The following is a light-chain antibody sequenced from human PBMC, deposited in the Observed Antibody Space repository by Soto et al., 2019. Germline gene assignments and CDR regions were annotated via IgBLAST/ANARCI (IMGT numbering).Light chain of an antibody. Sequence: QSALTQPASVSGSPGQSITISCTGTSSDVGSHYNLVSWYQQHPGKAPKIMIYEGNKRPSGVSDRFSGSKSGNTAFLTISRLQAEDEADYCCSSYGGSNTWVFGGGTKLTVL. CDR2: EGN. CDR1: SSDVGSHYNL. V-gene: IGLV2-23*01. J-gene: IGLJ2*01. CDR3: SSYGGSNTWV.